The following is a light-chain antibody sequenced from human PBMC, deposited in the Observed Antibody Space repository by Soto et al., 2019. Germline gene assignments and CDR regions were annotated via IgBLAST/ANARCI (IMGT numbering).Light chain of an antibody. V-gene: IGKV3-20*01. CDR1: QSVSSSY. Sequence: FVFTPSPVTLSLSPGERATLSCRASQSVSSSYLAWYQQNPGQAPRLLVYGASSRATGIPDRFSGSGSGTDFTLTISRLEPEDFAIYYCQQYGSPPYTLGLGTKVDVK. CDR3: QQYGSPPYT. J-gene: IGKJ2*01. CDR2: GAS.